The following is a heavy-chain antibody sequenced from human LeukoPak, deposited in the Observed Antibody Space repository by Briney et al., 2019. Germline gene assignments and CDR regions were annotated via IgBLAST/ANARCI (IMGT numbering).Heavy chain of an antibody. Sequence: GRSLRLSCAPSGFTFSIYAMSCIRQAPGEGLEWVSGINSGGTTYYADSVKGRFTISRDNSKNTLFLQMNSLRAEDTAIYYCAKGNDQVSTCIDHWGQGALVAVST. V-gene: IGHV3-23*01. CDR3: AKGNDQVSTCIDH. J-gene: IGHJ5*02. CDR2: INSGGTT. CDR1: GFTFSIYA. D-gene: IGHD3-10*01.